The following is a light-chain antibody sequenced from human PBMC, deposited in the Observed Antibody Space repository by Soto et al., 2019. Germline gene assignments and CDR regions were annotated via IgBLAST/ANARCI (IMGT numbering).Light chain of an antibody. V-gene: IGKV1-5*01. J-gene: IGKJ5*01. Sequence: DIQMTQSPSTLSASVGDRVTITCRASQSISSWLAWYQQKPGKAPKXLIYDASSLESGVPSRFSGSGSGTDFTLTISNVQPEDFATYCCQQSYNIPITFGQGTRLEIK. CDR1: QSISSW. CDR3: QQSYNIPIT. CDR2: DAS.